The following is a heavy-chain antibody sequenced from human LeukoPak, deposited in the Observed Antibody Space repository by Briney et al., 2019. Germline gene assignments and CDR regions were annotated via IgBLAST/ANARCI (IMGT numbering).Heavy chain of an antibody. Sequence: SETLSLTCAVYGGSFSGYYWSLIRQPPGKGLEWIGEINHSGSTNYNPSLKSRVTISVDTSKNQFSLKLSSVTAADTAVYYCARGARSGYYDYWGQGTLVTVSS. J-gene: IGHJ4*02. CDR3: ARGARSGYYDY. CDR2: INHSGST. D-gene: IGHD3-3*01. V-gene: IGHV4-34*01. CDR1: GGSFSGYY.